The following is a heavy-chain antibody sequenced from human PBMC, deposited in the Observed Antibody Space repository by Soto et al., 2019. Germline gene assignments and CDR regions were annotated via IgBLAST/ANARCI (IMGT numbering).Heavy chain of an antibody. CDR1: GFSFSTYW. Sequence: EVQLVESGGGLVQPGGSLRLSCAASGFSFSTYWMSWVHQTPGKGLEWVANIKEDGGETKYVDSVKGRFTISRDNGKNSVYLQMSSLRVEDTAVYYCARPDARFDSTAYWGQGTLVTVSS. CDR2: IKEDGGET. V-gene: IGHV3-7*04. CDR3: ARPDARFDSTAY. D-gene: IGHD3-22*01. J-gene: IGHJ4*02.